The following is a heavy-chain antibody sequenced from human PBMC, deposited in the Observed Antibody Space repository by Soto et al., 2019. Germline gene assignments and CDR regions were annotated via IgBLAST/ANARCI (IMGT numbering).Heavy chain of an antibody. Sequence: EVQLVESGGGLVQPGGSLRLSCAASGFTFSSYWMSWVRQAPGKGLEWVANIKQDGSEKYYVDSVKGRFTISRDNAKNSLYLQMNSLRAEDTAVYYWARAPNIVLMVDAMYFDYWGQGTLVTVSS. V-gene: IGHV3-7*03. CDR2: IKQDGSEK. J-gene: IGHJ4*02. D-gene: IGHD2-8*01. CDR3: ARAPNIVLMVDAMYFDY. CDR1: GFTFSSYW.